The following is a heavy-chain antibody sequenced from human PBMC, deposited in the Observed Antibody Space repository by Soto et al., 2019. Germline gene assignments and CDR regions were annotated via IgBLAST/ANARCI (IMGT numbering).Heavy chain of an antibody. CDR1: GDTFTSYG. V-gene: IGHV1-18*04. J-gene: IGHJ5*02. CDR3: ARALPHNILTGNPSAP. CDR2: ISAYNGNT. Sequence: ASVKVSCKASGDTFTSYGISWVRQAPGQGLEWMGWISAYNGNTNYAQKLQGRVTMTADTSTSTAYMELRSLRSDDTAVYYCARALPHNILTGNPSAPWGKGTLVPVSS. D-gene: IGHD3-9*01.